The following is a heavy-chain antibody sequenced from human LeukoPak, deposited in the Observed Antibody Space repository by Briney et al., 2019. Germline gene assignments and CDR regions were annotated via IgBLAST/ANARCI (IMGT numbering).Heavy chain of an antibody. Sequence: SETLSLTCTVSGGSISSYYWSWIRQPPGKGLEWIGYISYSGSTNYNPSLKSRVTISADTSKNQFSLKLSSVTAADTAVYYCARGLDYYGSGTFLYYFDYWGQGTLVTVSS. D-gene: IGHD3-10*01. CDR1: GGSISSYY. CDR3: ARGLDYYGSGTFLYYFDY. CDR2: ISYSGST. V-gene: IGHV4-59*01. J-gene: IGHJ4*02.